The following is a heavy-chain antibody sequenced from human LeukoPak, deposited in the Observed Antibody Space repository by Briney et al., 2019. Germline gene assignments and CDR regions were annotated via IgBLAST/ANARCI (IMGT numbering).Heavy chain of an antibody. CDR2: ISGSGGST. J-gene: IGHJ4*02. Sequence: PGGSLRLSCAASGFTFSSYAMSWVRQAPGKGLEWVSAISGSGGSTYYADSVKGRFTISRDNSKNSLYLQMNSLRAEDTALYYCARDQSAGYSSNDFDYWGQGTLVTVSS. CDR3: ARDQSAGYSSNDFDY. D-gene: IGHD6-13*01. V-gene: IGHV3-23*01. CDR1: GFTFSSYA.